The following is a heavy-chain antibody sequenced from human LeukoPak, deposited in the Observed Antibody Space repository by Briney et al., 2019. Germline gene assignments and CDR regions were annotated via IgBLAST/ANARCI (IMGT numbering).Heavy chain of an antibody. Sequence: SETLSLACTVSGGSISSSSYYWGWIRQPPGKGLEWIGSIYYSGSTYYNPSLKSRVTISVDTSKNQFSLKLSSVTAADTAVYYCARVPYGTRLRWVYYFDYWGQGTLVTVSS. CDR1: GGSISSSSYY. D-gene: IGHD4-23*01. J-gene: IGHJ4*02. CDR3: ARVPYGTRLRWVYYFDY. V-gene: IGHV4-39*07. CDR2: IYYSGST.